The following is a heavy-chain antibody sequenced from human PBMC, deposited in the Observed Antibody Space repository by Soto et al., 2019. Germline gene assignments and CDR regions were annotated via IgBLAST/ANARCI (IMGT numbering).Heavy chain of an antibody. V-gene: IGHV1-8*01. Sequence: QVQLVQSGAEVKKPGASVKVSCKASGYTFTSYDINWVRQATGQGLEWMGWMNPNSGNTGYAQKFQGRVTMTRNTAISTAYMELSSLRSEDTAVYYCARGDPLSQLVLTFFDYWGQGTLVTVSS. CDR2: MNPNSGNT. CDR1: GYTFTSYD. D-gene: IGHD6-6*01. CDR3: ARGDPLSQLVLTFFDY. J-gene: IGHJ4*02.